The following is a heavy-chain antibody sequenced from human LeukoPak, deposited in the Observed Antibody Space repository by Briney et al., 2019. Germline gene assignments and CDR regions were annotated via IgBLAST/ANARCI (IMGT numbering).Heavy chain of an antibody. J-gene: IGHJ4*02. CDR2: VWYDGTTK. Sequence: VGSLRLSRAASVFNFSSYGLHWVRQAPAKELAGVALVWYDGTTKHYADSVRGRFTISRDNSKNTLHLQMNGLRAEDTAIYYCAKVPYGGSYHDYFFDSWGQGTLVTVSS. CDR1: VFNFSSYG. V-gene: IGHV3-33*06. CDR3: AKVPYGGSYHDYFFDS. D-gene: IGHD1-26*01.